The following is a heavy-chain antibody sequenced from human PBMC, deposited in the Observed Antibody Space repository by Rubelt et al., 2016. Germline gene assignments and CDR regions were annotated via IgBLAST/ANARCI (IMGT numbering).Heavy chain of an antibody. V-gene: IGHV3-48*03. J-gene: IGHJ5*02. D-gene: IGHD3-16*01. CDR1: GFTFSSYE. CDR3: ARGRNGGFGYDP. Sequence: EVQLVESGGGLVQPGGSLRLSCAASGFTFSSYEMNWVRQAPGKGLEGVSYISSSCSTIYYADSGKGRFTFARYNAKNELDLKMNSLGAEETAVYYCARGRNGGFGYDPWGQGTLVTVSS. CDR2: ISSSCSTI.